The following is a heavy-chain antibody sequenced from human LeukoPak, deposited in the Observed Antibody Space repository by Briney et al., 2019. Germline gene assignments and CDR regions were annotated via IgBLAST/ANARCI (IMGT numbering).Heavy chain of an antibody. D-gene: IGHD3-10*01. CDR3: ARRMVRGATASRLGY. V-gene: IGHV4-59*12. CDR1: GGPFSSYY. J-gene: IGHJ4*02. CDR2: IYYTGSA. Sequence: SETLSLTCTVSGGPFSSYYWSWIRQPPGKGLEWIGYIYYTGSANYNPSLKSRVTMSVDTSKNQFSLKLSSVTAADTAVYYCARRMVRGATASRLGYWGQGTLVTVSS.